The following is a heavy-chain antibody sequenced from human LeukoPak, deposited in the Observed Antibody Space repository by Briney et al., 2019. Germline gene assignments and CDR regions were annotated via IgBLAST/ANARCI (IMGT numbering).Heavy chain of an antibody. CDR1: GFTFASYG. CDR2: INQDSSEK. D-gene: IGHD2-15*01. V-gene: IGHV3-7*01. J-gene: IGHJ4*02. Sequence: GGSLGLSCAAPGFTFASYGMTWVRQAPGKGLEWVANINQDSSEKYYVDSVKGRFTISRDNAKNSLYLQLNTLRPEDTAVYYCVQGWRDNWGQGTLVTVSS. CDR3: VQGWRDN.